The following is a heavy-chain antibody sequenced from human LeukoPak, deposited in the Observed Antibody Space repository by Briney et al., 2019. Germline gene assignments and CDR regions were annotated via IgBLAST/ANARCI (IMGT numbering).Heavy chain of an antibody. Sequence: PSETLSLTCTVSGGSISSGSYYWSWIRQPPGKGLEWIGEINHSGSTNYNPSLKSRVTISVDTSKNQFSLKLSSVTAADTAVYYCARGGYFDYWGQGTLVTVSS. CDR1: GGSISSGSYY. CDR3: ARGGYFDY. J-gene: IGHJ4*02. V-gene: IGHV4-39*07. D-gene: IGHD3-16*01. CDR2: INHSGST.